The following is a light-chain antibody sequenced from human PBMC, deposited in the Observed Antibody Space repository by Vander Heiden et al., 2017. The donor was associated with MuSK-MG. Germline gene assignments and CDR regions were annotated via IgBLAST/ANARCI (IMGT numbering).Light chain of an antibody. CDR3: QQSHSTPRT. CDR1: RTINNY. CDR2: VAS. J-gene: IGKJ1*01. Sequence: DIQMTQSPSSLSASVGDTVTITCRASRTINNYLNWYQHKPGKVPKLLIYVASSLQSGVPSRFSGSGSGTHFTLTISNLQPADFATYYCQQSHSTPRTFGQGTTVEIK. V-gene: IGKV1-39*01.